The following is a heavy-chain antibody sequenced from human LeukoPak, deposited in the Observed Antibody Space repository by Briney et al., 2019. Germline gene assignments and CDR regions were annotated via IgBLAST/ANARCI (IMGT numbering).Heavy chain of an antibody. D-gene: IGHD3-3*01. CDR3: ARLLGGDPYYMDV. CDR2: LYYSGTT. CDR1: GGSISTYY. V-gene: IGHV4-59*01. Sequence: SETLSLTCIVSGGSISTYYWTWIRQPPGKGLEWIGYLYYSGTTDYNPSLKSRVTISGDTSKNQFSLKLTSVTAADTAVYYCARLLGGDPYYMDVWGEGTTVTVSS. J-gene: IGHJ6*03.